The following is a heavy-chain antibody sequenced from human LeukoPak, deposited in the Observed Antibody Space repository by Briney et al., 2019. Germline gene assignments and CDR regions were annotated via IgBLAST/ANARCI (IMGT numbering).Heavy chain of an antibody. Sequence: PSETLSLTCTVSGGSMSNYYWSWIQQPPGKGLEWIGYRFYSGSTNYNPSLKSRVTISLDTSKSQFSLKLKSVTAADTAVYYCARVRYSSSWFVDYWGQGAPVTVSS. V-gene: IGHV4-59*01. J-gene: IGHJ4*02. CDR1: GGSMSNYY. CDR3: ARVRYSSSWFVDY. D-gene: IGHD6-13*01. CDR2: RFYSGST.